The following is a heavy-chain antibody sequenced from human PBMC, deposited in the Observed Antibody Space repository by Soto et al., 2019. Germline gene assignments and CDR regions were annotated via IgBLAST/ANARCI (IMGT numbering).Heavy chain of an antibody. CDR2: IYYSGST. CDR3: ARRGGGGDSSDY. V-gene: IGHV4-59*08. D-gene: IGHD6-13*01. J-gene: IGHJ4*02. Sequence: PSETLSLTCTVSGGSISSYYWSWIRQPPGKGLEWIGYIYYSGSTNYNPSLKSRVTISVDTSKNQFSLKLSSVTAADTAVYYCARRGGGGDSSDYWGQGTLVTVSS. CDR1: GGSISSYY.